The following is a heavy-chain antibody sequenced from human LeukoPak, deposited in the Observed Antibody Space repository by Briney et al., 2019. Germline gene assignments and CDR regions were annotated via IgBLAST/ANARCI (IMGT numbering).Heavy chain of an antibody. Sequence: GGSLRLSCAASGFTFRSYWMSWVRQTPGKGLEWVANIKYDGSEKYYVDSVKGRFTISRDNAKDSLFLQMNSLRAEDTAVYYCARLPGSYYLYYFDSWGQGTMVTVSS. CDR3: ARLPGSYYLYYFDS. CDR2: IKYDGSEK. J-gene: IGHJ4*02. V-gene: IGHV3-7*01. D-gene: IGHD1-26*01. CDR1: GFTFRSYW.